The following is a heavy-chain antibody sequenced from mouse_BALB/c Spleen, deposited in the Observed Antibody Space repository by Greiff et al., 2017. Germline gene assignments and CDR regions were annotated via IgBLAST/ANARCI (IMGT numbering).Heavy chain of an antibody. CDR2: ISYSGST. D-gene: IGHD2-4*01. Sequence: EVQLQQSGPGLVKPSQSLSLTCTVTGYSITSDYAWNWIRQFPGNKLEWMGYISYSGSTSYNPSLKSRISITRDTSKNQFFLQLNSVTTEDTATYYCARRGDYQKFSLYFDYWGQGTTLTVSS. J-gene: IGHJ2*01. CDR1: GYSITSDYA. V-gene: IGHV3-2*02. CDR3: ARRGDYQKFSLYFDY.